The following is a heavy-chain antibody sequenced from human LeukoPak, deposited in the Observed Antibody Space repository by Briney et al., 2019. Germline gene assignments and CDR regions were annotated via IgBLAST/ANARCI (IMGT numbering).Heavy chain of an antibody. Sequence: GGSLRLSCTVSGFTVSSNSMSWVCQAPGKGLEWVSFIYSDNTHYSDSVKGRFTISRDNSKNTLYLQMNSLRAEDTAVYYCARRAGAYSHPYDYWGQGTLVTVSS. CDR2: IYSDNT. V-gene: IGHV3-53*01. CDR1: GFTVSSNS. J-gene: IGHJ4*02. CDR3: ARRAGAYSHPYDY. D-gene: IGHD4/OR15-4a*01.